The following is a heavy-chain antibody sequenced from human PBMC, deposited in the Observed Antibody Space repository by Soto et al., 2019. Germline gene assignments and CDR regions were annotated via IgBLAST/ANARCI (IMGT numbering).Heavy chain of an antibody. Sequence: SETLSLTCTVSGGSIRGGGYYWSWVRQNPRRGLEWIGNIYYSGNTYYNPSLKSRLTISVDTSKNQFSLNLSSVTAADTAVYYCARDRLMATAGTARHYFGLDVWGQGTTVTVSS. CDR2: IYYSGNT. CDR3: ARDRLMATAGTARHYFGLDV. J-gene: IGHJ6*02. CDR1: GGSIRGGGYY. V-gene: IGHV4-31*03. D-gene: IGHD5-18*01.